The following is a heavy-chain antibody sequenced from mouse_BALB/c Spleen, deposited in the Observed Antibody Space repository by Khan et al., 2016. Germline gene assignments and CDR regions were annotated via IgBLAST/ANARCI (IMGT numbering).Heavy chain of an antibody. Sequence: QVQLQQPGAELVKPGASVKLSCKASGYTFTSYYMYWVKQSNGKSLEWIGNIDPYYGGISYNQKFKGKATLTVDKSSSTAYMQLKSLTSEDSAVYYSARSGYGSSYAMDYWGQGTSVTVSS. J-gene: IGHJ4*01. CDR3: ARSGYGSSYAMDY. D-gene: IGHD1-1*01. CDR1: GYTFTSYY. V-gene: IGHV1-53*01. CDR2: IDPYYGGI.